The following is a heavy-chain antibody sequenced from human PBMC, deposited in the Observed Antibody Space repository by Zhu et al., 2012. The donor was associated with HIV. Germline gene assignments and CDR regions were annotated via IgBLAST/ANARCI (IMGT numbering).Heavy chain of an antibody. D-gene: IGHD6-13*01. Sequence: QVQLQESGPGLVRPSGTLSLTCAVSRGSIISSNWWTWVRQPPGRGLEWVGEIYHSGSTSYSPSLRSRVTISVDKSKNQFSLNLNSVTAADTAVYYXARVRAATGRPYWYFDLWGLAALVACLL. V-gene: IGHV4-4*02. J-gene: IGHJ2*01. CDR2: IYHSGST. CDR3: ARVRAATGRPYWYFDL. CDR1: RGSIISSNW.